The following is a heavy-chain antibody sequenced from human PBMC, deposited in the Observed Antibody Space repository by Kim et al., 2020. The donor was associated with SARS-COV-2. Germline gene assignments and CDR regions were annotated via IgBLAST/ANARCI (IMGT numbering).Heavy chain of an antibody. CDR3: ARESGDGSFDY. J-gene: IGHJ4*02. CDR2: IYYSGST. D-gene: IGHD6-13*01. CDR1: GGSISSYY. V-gene: IGHV4-59*01. Sequence: SETLSLTCTVSGGSISSYYWSWIRQPPGKGLEWIGYIYYSGSTNYNPSLKSRVTISVDTSKNQFSLKLSSVTAADTAVYYCARESGDGSFDYWGQGTLVTVSS.